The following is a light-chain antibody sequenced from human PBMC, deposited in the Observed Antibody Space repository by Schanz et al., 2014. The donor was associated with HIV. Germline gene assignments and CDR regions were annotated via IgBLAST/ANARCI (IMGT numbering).Light chain of an antibody. V-gene: IGKV3-20*01. CDR1: QTVSSNS. Sequence: ENVFTQSPGTLSLSPGERATISCRASQTVSSNSLGWYQQKRGQVPRLLIYSASSRATGIPDRFSGSGSGTEFTLTISRRQSEDFAVYYCQQYNNWPPFLTFGGGTKVEIK. CDR3: QQYNNWPPFLT. CDR2: SAS. J-gene: IGKJ4*01.